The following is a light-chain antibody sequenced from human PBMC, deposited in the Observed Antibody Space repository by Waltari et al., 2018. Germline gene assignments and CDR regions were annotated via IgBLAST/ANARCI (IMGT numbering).Light chain of an antibody. V-gene: IGLV2-14*03. Sequence: QSALTQPASVSGSPGQSITISCTGTSSDVGGYNYVSWYQQHPGKAPKLMIYDVSNRPSGVANRCSGSKARNTAALTISGLHAEDEADYYCSSYTSSSTPFVFGTGTKVTVL. CDR3: SSYTSSSTPFV. CDR2: DVS. CDR1: SSDVGGYNY. J-gene: IGLJ1*01.